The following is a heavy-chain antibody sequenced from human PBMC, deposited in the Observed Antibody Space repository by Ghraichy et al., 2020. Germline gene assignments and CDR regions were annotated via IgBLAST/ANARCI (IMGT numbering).Heavy chain of an antibody. D-gene: IGHD6-25*01. J-gene: IGHJ6*02. Sequence: SGPTLVKPTQTLTLTCTVSGLSLSTDGVGVGWIRQPPGKALEWLALIYWNDDKRYSLSLKSRLTITKDSSKNQVVLSLTKMDTADSATYYCAHIPFFFFDALIDGYRGMDVWGQGTTVIVSS. CDR3: AHIPFFFFDALIDGYRGMDV. CDR1: GLSLSTDGVG. CDR2: IYWNDDK. V-gene: IGHV2-5*01.